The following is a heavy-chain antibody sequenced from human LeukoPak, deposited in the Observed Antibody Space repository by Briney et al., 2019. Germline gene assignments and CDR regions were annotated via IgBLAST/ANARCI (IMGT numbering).Heavy chain of an antibody. CDR2: MSGSGGST. CDR3: AKDQQDILTGYIDY. V-gene: IGHV3-23*01. Sequence: PGASLRLSCAASGFTFSSYAMSWVRQAPGKGLEWVSAMSGSGGSTYYADSVKGRFTISRDNSKNTLYLQMNSLRAEDTAVYYCAKDQQDILTGYIDYWGQGTLSPSPQ. D-gene: IGHD3-9*01. CDR1: GFTFSSYA. J-gene: IGHJ4*02.